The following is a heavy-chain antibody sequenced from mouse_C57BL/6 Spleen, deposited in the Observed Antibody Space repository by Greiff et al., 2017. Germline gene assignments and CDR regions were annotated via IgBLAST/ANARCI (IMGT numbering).Heavy chain of an antibody. Sequence: QVQLQQSGAELVKPGASVKISCKASGYAFSSYWMNWVKQRPGKGLEWIGQIYPGDGDTNYNGKFKGKATLTADKSSSTAYMQRSSLTSEDSAVYFWARSVLLYYYAMDYWGQGTSVTVSS. D-gene: IGHD6-5*01. CDR3: ARSVLLYYYAMDY. V-gene: IGHV1-80*01. CDR1: GYAFSSYW. CDR2: IYPGDGDT. J-gene: IGHJ4*01.